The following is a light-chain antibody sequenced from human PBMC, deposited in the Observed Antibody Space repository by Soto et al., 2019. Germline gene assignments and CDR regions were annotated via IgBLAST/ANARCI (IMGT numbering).Light chain of an antibody. CDR3: QSYDSSLSGVV. Sequence: QSALTQPPSVSGAPGQRVTISCTGSSSNIGAGYDVHWYQQLPGTAPKLLIYGNSNRPSGVPDRFSGSKSGTSSSLAITGLQADDKADYYCQSYDSSLSGVVFGGGTKLTVL. V-gene: IGLV1-40*01. CDR1: SSNIGAGYD. J-gene: IGLJ2*01. CDR2: GNS.